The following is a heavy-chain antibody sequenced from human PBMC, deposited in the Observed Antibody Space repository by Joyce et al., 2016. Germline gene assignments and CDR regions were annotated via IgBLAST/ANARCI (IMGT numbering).Heavy chain of an antibody. D-gene: IGHD3-3*01. V-gene: IGHV3-7*03. Sequence: EVQLVESGGGLVPPGGSLRLSCEASASAFSFSSYWVGWCRQAPGKGLEWVASINEDGSEKHYLDSVTGRFTISRDNAKNSLYLQMNSLRAEDTAVYFCARDATSKTWSGYHGWYFDYWGQGTLVTVSS. CDR3: ARDATSKTWSGYHGWYFDY. CDR2: INEDGSEK. CDR1: ASAFSFSSYW. J-gene: IGHJ4*02.